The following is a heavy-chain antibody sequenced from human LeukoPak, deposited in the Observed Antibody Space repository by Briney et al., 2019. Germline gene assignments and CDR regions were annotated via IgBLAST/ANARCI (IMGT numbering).Heavy chain of an antibody. CDR3: ARAWTTVTTPLGY. J-gene: IGHJ4*02. CDR2: IYSGGST. CDR1: GFTVSSNY. Sequence: GGSQRLSCAASGFTVSSNYMSWVRQAPGKGLEWVSVIYSGGSTYYADSVKGRFTISRDNSKNTLYLQMNSLRAEDTAIYYCARAWTTVTTPLGYWGQGTLVTVSS. D-gene: IGHD4-17*01. V-gene: IGHV3-53*01.